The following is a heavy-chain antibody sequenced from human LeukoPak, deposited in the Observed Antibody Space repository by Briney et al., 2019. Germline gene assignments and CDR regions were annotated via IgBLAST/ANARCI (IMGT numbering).Heavy chain of an antibody. Sequence: GGSLRLSCAASGFTFSTYSMNWVRQAPGKGLECVSSISSSSGYIYYADSVKGRFTISRDNAKNSLYLQMNSLRAEDTAVYYCARSVGGTPLDYWGQGTLVTVSS. CDR2: ISSSSGYI. CDR1: GFTFSTYS. J-gene: IGHJ4*02. D-gene: IGHD1-26*01. CDR3: ARSVGGTPLDY. V-gene: IGHV3-21*01.